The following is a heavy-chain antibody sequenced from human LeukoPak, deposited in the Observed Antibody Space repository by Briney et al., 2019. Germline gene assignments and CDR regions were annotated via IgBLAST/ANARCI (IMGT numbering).Heavy chain of an antibody. J-gene: IGHJ4*02. CDR2: ISDTDGST. CDR3: VKDVWDY. D-gene: IGHD5/OR15-5a*01. Sequence: GGSLRLSCAASGFTFSSYTMSWVRQAPGKGLEWVSAISDTDGSTYYADSVWGRFTISRDDSKNTLYLQMSSLRAEDTAVYYCVKDVWDYWGQGTLVTVSS. CDR1: GFTFSSYT. V-gene: IGHV3-23*01.